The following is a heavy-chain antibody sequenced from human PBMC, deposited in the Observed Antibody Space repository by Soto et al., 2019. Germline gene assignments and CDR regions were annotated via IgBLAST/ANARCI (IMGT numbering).Heavy chain of an antibody. CDR3: ARGGTSAPVYKWFDP. CDR2: INAGNGNT. Sequence: ASVKVSCKASGYTFTSYAMHWVRQAPGQRLEWMGWINAGNGNTKYSQKFQGRVTITRDTSASTAYMELSSLRSEDTAVYYCARGGTSAPVYKWFDPWGQGTLVTVSS. CDR1: GYTFTSYA. J-gene: IGHJ5*02. D-gene: IGHD1-26*01. V-gene: IGHV1-3*01.